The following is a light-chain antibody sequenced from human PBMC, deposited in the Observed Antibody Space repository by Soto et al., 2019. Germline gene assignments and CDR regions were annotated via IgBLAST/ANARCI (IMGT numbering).Light chain of an antibody. J-gene: IGKJ1*01. Sequence: IQMTQSPSYLSASGGDRVTITFRASQSISSYLNWYQQKPGKAPKLLIYAAFSLQSGVPSRFSGSGSGTDFTLTISSLQPEDFTTYYCQQSYSTPWTFGQGAKVDTK. CDR1: QSISSY. V-gene: IGKV1-39*01. CDR3: QQSYSTPWT. CDR2: AAF.